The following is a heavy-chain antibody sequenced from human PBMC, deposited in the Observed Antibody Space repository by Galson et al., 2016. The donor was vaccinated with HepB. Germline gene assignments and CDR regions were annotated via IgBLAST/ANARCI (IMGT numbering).Heavy chain of an antibody. V-gene: IGHV3-23*01. D-gene: IGHD6-13*01. CDR1: GFTFSSYA. CDR2: ISGSDGST. CDR3: AKGQQLAYFDY. J-gene: IGHJ4*02. Sequence: SLRLSCAASGFTFSSYAMSWVRQAPGKGLEWVSAISGSDGSTYYADAVKGRFTISRDNSKNTLYLQMNSLRAEDTAVYYCAKGQQLAYFDYWGQGTLVTVSS.